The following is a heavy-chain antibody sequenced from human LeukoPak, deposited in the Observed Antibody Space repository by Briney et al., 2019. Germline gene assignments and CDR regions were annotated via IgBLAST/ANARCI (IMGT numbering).Heavy chain of an antibody. D-gene: IGHD5-18*01. CDR3: AREGRGYSYGYYYYYGMDV. V-gene: IGHV4-31*03. CDR2: IYYSGST. Sequence: SETLSLTCTVSGGSISSGGYYWSWIRRHPGKGLEWIGYIYYSGSTYYNPSLKSRVTISVDTSKNQFSLKLSSVTAADTAVYYCAREGRGYSYGYYYYYGMDVWGQGTTVTVS. CDR1: GGSISSGGYY. J-gene: IGHJ6*02.